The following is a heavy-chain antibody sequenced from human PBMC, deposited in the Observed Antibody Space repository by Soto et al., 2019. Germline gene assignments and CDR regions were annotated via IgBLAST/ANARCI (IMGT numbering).Heavy chain of an antibody. J-gene: IGHJ4*01. Sequence: ASVKVCCKASGYAFTNYGINWVRQAPGQGLEWLGWVSAYNGERRYAQRVQARVIMTTDTSTTTAYMELRSLRSDDTAVYYCSRGTSIPASGDYWGQGTLVTVSS. V-gene: IGHV1-18*01. CDR2: VSAYNGER. D-gene: IGHD6-6*01. CDR3: SRGTSIPASGDY. CDR1: GYAFTNYG.